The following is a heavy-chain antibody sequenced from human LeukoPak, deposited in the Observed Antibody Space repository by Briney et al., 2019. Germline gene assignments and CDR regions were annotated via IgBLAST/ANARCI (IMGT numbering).Heavy chain of an antibody. J-gene: IGHJ4*02. Sequence: PSETLSLTCTVSGGSISSYYWSWIRQPPGKGLEWIGYIYTSGSTNYNPSLKNRVTISVDTSKNQFSLKLSSVTAADTAVYYCARHYYGSGSFDYWGQGTLVTVSS. CDR3: ARHYYGSGSFDY. V-gene: IGHV4-4*09. D-gene: IGHD3-10*01. CDR2: IYTSGST. CDR1: GGSISSYY.